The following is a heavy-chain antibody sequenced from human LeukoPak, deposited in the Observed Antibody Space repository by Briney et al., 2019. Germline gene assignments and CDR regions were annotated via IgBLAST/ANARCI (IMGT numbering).Heavy chain of an antibody. CDR3: ARGSSWSGYSVWFDP. V-gene: IGHV3-53*01. J-gene: IGHJ5*02. CDR1: GFTVSSNY. CDR2: IYSGGST. D-gene: IGHD3-3*01. Sequence: GRSLRLSCAASGFTVSSNYMSWVRQAPGKGLEWVSVIYSGGSTYYADSVKGRFTISRDNSKNTLYLQMNSLRAEDTAVYYCARGSSWSGYSVWFDPWGQGTLVTVSS.